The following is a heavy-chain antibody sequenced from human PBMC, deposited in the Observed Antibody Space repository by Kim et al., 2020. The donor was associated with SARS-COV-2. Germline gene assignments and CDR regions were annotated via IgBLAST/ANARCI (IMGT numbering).Heavy chain of an antibody. CDR3: GKGSYGSGYHHYGMDV. V-gene: IGHV3-30*18. J-gene: IGHJ6*04. D-gene: IGHD3-10*01. CDR1: GFTFSNYG. CDR2: ISYDGMNK. Sequence: GGSLRLSCAASGFTFSNYGMHWVRQAPGKGLEWVAAISYDGMNKQYGDSVKGRFTISRDNAKNTLYLEMNSLRAEDTDVYYCGKGSYGSGYHHYGMDVWGKGTTVTVSS.